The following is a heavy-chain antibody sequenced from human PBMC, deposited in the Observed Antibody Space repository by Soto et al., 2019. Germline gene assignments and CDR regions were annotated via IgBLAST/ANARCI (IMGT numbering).Heavy chain of an antibody. Sequence: EVQLLESGGGLVQPGGSLRLSCAASGFTFSTYAMSWVRQAPGKGLEWVSTITTSGGNTYYADSVQGQFNISRDNAKNTLYLQMNSLRAEATAVYYCTGRYCTNGVCYTNYYYYIDVWGTGTTVTVSS. CDR1: GFTFSTYA. CDR3: TGRYCTNGVCYTNYYYYIDV. J-gene: IGHJ6*03. D-gene: IGHD2-8*01. V-gene: IGHV3-23*01. CDR2: ITTSGGNT.